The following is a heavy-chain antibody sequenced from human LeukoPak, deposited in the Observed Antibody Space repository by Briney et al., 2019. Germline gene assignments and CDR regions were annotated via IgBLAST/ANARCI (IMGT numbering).Heavy chain of an antibody. D-gene: IGHD6-6*01. CDR1: GYSFTNYW. Sequence: GESLKISCKGSGYSFTNYWIAWVRQMPGKGLEWMGIIYPGDSDIRYSPSFQGQVTISADKSISTAYLQWSSLKASDTAMYYCARQVEEYSGSSEDYRGQGTLVTVSP. CDR2: IYPGDSDI. V-gene: IGHV5-51*01. CDR3: ARQVEEYSGSSEDY. J-gene: IGHJ4*02.